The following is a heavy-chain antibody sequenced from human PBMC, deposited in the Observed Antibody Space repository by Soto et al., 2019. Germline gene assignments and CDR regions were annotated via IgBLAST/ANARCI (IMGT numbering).Heavy chain of an antibody. CDR1: GFTFSSYG. Sequence: GGSLRLSCAASGFTFSSYGMHWVRQAPGKGLEWVAVISYDGSNKYYADSVKGRFTISRDNSKNTLYLQMNSLRAEDTAVYYCAKFISGPYGMDVWGQGTTVTVSS. D-gene: IGHD1-20*01. J-gene: IGHJ6*02. CDR2: ISYDGSNK. CDR3: AKFISGPYGMDV. V-gene: IGHV3-30*18.